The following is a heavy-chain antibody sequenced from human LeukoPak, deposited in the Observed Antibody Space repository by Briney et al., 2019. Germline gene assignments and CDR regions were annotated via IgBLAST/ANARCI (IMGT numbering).Heavy chain of an antibody. D-gene: IGHD6-19*01. CDR3: ARGQDSSGWGGRYFDY. V-gene: IGHV4-34*01. J-gene: IGHJ4*02. CDR2: INHSGST. CDR1: GGSFSGYY. Sequence: SETLSLTCAVYGGSFSGYYWSWIRQPPGKGLEWIGEINHSGSTNYNPSLKSRVTISVDTSKNRFSLKLSSVTAADTAVYYCARGQDSSGWGGRYFDYWGQGTLVTVSS.